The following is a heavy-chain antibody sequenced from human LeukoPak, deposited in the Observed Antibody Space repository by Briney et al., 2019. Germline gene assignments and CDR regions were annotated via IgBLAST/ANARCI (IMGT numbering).Heavy chain of an antibody. J-gene: IGHJ4*02. V-gene: IGHV4-30-4*01. CDR1: GGSVSSGNYY. CDR2: IYYSGST. CDR3: ARADDGSPPAY. D-gene: IGHD5-24*01. Sequence: SETLSLTCTVSGGSVSSGNYYWSWIRQPPGKGLEWIGYIYYSGSTYYNPSLRSRVTISVDTSKNQFSLKLNSVTAADTAVYYCARADDGSPPAYWGQGTLVTVSS.